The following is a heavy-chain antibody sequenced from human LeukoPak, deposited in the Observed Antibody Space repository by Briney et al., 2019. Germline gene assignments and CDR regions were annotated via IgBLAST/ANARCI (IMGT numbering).Heavy chain of an antibody. CDR2: INHSGSA. V-gene: IGHV4-34*01. D-gene: IGHD3-22*01. CDR3: ARGTDYYDSSGYLGNAFDI. Sequence: PSETLSLTCAVYGGSFSGYYWSWICQPPGKGLEWIGEINHSGSANYNPSLKSRVTVSVDTSKNQFSLKLSSVTAADTAIYYCARGTDYYDSSGYLGNAFDIWGQGTMVTVSS. CDR1: GGSFSGYY. J-gene: IGHJ3*02.